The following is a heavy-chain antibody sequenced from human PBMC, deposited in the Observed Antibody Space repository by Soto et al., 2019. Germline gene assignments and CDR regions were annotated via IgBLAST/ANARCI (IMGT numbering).Heavy chain of an antibody. Sequence: PSETLSLTCTVSGGSISSYYWSWIRQPPGKGLEWIGYIYYSGSTDYDPSLKSRVTISVDTSKNQFSLKLSSVTAADTAVYYCARRWGTYFDLRGQGTLVTVSS. J-gene: IGHJ4*02. CDR2: IYYSGST. D-gene: IGHD7-27*01. V-gene: IGHV4-59*01. CDR3: ARRWGTYFDL. CDR1: GGSISSYY.